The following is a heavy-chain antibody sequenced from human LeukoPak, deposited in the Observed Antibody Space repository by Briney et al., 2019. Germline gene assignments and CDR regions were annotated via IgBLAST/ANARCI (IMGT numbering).Heavy chain of an antibody. CDR1: GGSISSYY. J-gene: IGHJ6*02. Sequence: SETLSLTCTVSGGSISSYYWSWIRQPPGKGLEWIGYIYYSGSTNYNPSLKSRVTISVDTSKNQFSLKLSSVTAADTAVYYCAGENPLRYFDSIYYYHRMDRRGQGTTVTVSS. V-gene: IGHV4-59*01. CDR3: AGENPLRYFDSIYYYHRMDR. CDR2: IYYSGST. D-gene: IGHD3-9*01.